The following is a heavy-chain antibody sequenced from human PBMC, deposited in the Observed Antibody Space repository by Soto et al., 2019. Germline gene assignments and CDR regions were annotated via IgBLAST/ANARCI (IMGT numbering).Heavy chain of an antibody. V-gene: IGHV3-21*02. CDR3: ARDPVGVDSTFHFDS. CDR2: ISSSTTYI. J-gene: IGHJ4*02. Sequence: EVQLVVSGGGLVKPGGSLRLSCAASGFTFSYYSMTWVRQAPGRGLEWVSSISSSTTYISYSDSVRGRFTISRDNAKNSLYLQMNSLRAEDTAVYYCARDPVGVDSTFHFDSWGQGSLVTVSS. D-gene: IGHD2-21*01. CDR1: GFTFSYYS.